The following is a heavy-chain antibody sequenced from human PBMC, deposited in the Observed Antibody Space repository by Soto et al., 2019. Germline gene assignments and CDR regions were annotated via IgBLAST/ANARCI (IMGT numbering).Heavy chain of an antibody. CDR3: ARYQSTAAGYGMYV. Sequence: QVQLVQSGAEVKKPGSSVRVSCKASGGTFSSYAISWVRQAPGQGLEWMGGFIPIFGTANYAQKFQGRVTIPADGSTSTVYMELSSLRSEDTAVYYCARYQSTAAGYGMYVWGQGTTVTVSS. J-gene: IGHJ6*02. CDR2: FIPIFGTA. V-gene: IGHV1-69*01. D-gene: IGHD6-6*01. CDR1: GGTFSSYA.